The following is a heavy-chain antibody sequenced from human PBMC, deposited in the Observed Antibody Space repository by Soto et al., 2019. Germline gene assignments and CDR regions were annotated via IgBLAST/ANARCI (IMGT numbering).Heavy chain of an antibody. D-gene: IGHD5-18*01. CDR1: GFTFSSYS. J-gene: IGHJ6*02. V-gene: IGHV3-21*01. CDR2: ISSSSGYI. CDR3: ARVRSYSYGQGYGMDV. Sequence: PGGSLRLSCAASGFTFSSYSMNWVRQAPGKGLEWVSSISSSSGYICYADSVKGRFTISRDDAKNSLPLQMNSLRAEDTAVYYCARVRSYSYGQGYGMDVWGQGTTVTVSS.